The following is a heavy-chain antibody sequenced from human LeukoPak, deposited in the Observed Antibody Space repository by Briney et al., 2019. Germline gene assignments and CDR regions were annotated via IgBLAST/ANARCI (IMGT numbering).Heavy chain of an antibody. Sequence: GGSLRLSCAASGFTFSSYAMSWARQAPGKGLEWVSAISGSGGSTYYADSVKGRFTISRDNSKNTLYLQMNSLRAEDTAVYYCAKDRITIFGVVRNFDYWGQGTLVTVSS. CDR3: AKDRITIFGVVRNFDY. D-gene: IGHD3-3*01. CDR1: GFTFSSYA. J-gene: IGHJ4*02. V-gene: IGHV3-23*01. CDR2: ISGSGGST.